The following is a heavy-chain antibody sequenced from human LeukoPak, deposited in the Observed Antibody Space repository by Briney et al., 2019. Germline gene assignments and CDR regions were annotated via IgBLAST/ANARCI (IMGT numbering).Heavy chain of an antibody. V-gene: IGHV1-24*01. CDR2: FDPEDGET. D-gene: IGHD2-2*01. CDR3: ATPPLYCSSTSCYVFDY. CDR1: GYTLTELS. J-gene: IGHJ4*02. Sequence: ASVNVSCKVSGYTLTELSMHWVRQAPGKGLEWMGGFDPEDGETIYAQKFQGRVTMTEDTSTDTAYMELSSLRSEDTAVYYCATPPLYCSSTSCYVFDYWGQGTLVTASS.